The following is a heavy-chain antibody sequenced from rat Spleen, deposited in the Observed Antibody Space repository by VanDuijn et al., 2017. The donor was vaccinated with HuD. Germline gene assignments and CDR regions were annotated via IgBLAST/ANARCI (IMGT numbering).Heavy chain of an antibody. J-gene: IGHJ2*01. Sequence: EVQLVGSGGGLVQPGNSLKLSCAASGFTFSDYAMAWVRQSPEKGLEWVATILYDGSSAYYRASVKGRFTISRDNAKSTLYLQMDSLRSEDTATYYCATHISGYFGYWGLRVMVTVSS. CDR3: ATHISGYFGY. CDR2: ILYDGSSA. CDR1: GFTFSDYA. D-gene: IGHD1-12*01. V-gene: IGHV5S10*01.